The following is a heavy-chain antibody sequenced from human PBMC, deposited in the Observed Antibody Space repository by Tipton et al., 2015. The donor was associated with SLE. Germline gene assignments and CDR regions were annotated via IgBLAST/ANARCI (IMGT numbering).Heavy chain of an antibody. J-gene: IGHJ4*02. CDR1: GGTFSSYA. CDR2: ISAYNGNT. V-gene: IGHV1-18*01. CDR3: AIAVAGTLFFDY. Sequence: QVQLVQSGAEVKKPGSSVKVSCKVSGGTFSSYAFSWVRQAPGQGLEWMGWISAYNGNTDYAQKLQGRVTMTTDTSTSTAYMELRSLRSEDTAVYYCAIAVAGTLFFDYWGQGALVTVSS. D-gene: IGHD6-19*01.